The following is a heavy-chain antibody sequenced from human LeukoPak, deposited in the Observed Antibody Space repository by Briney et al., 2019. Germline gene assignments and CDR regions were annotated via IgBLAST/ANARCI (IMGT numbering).Heavy chain of an antibody. J-gene: IGHJ5*02. V-gene: IGHV4-31*03. CDR3: ARRAQCGWFDP. D-gene: IGHD2-21*01. CDR1: GGSISSGGYY. Sequence: SETLSLTCTVSGGSISSGGYYWSWIRQLPGKGLEWIGYIYYSGSTYYNPSLKSRVTISVYTSKNQFSLQLNSVTAADTAVYYCARRAQCGWFDPWGQGTLVTVSS. CDR2: IYYSGST.